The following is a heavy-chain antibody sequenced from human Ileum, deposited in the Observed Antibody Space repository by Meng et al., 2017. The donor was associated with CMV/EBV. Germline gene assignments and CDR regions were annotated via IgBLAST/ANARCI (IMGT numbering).Heavy chain of an antibody. J-gene: IGHJ4*02. D-gene: IGHD6-19*01. CDR2: ITYKRNGGTT. Sequence: GVTRSGGYMNWGRQAPGRGLEWVGRITYKRNGGTTEYATPVKGRFTISRDDSKNTRYLQIVSLKTEDTAIYYCNKDLGWYGSVDFWGQGTLVTVSS. CDR3: NKDLGWYGSVDF. V-gene: IGHV3-15*07. CDR1: GVTRSGGY.